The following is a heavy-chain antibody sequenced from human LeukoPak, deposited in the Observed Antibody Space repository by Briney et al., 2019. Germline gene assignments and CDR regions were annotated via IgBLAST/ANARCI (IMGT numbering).Heavy chain of an antibody. CDR3: AKGMPTRIVVVVAATFDY. V-gene: IGHV3-53*01. J-gene: IGHJ4*02. D-gene: IGHD2-15*01. Sequence: GGSLRLSCAASGFTVSSNYMSWVRQAPGKGLEWVSVIYSGGSTYYADSVRGRFTISRDNSKNTLYLQMNSLRAEDTAVYYCAKGMPTRIVVVVAATFDYWGQGTQVTVSS. CDR1: GFTVSSNY. CDR2: IYSGGST.